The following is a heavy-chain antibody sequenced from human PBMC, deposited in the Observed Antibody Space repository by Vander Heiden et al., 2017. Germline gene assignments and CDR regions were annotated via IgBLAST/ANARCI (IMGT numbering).Heavy chain of an antibody. D-gene: IGHD6-13*01. CDR1: GFALSSHN. CDR2: IHATGDT. J-gene: IGHJ4*02. V-gene: IGHV3-13*01. CDR3: ARKMGIAAAGTFDY. Sequence: EVQLMESGGGLVRPGRSLRLSCAAPGFALSSHNMHWVRQTTEKRLEWVSSIHATGDTFYSGSVQGRFTISRENADNSLYLQMNSLTVGDTAVYYCARKMGIAAAGTFDYWGQGTPVTVSS.